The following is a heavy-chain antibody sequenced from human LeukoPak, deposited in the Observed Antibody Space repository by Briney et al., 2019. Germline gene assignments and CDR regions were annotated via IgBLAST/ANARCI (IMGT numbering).Heavy chain of an antibody. V-gene: IGHV3-64D*06. J-gene: IGHJ4*02. Sequence: PGGSLRLSCSASGFSFSSYTMHWVRQAPGKGLEYVSGISSNGVNTYYPDSVKGRFTISRDNSKNTLYLQMSSLRPGDTAVYSCVKGDVYTSSGLDYWGQGTLVSVSS. D-gene: IGHD3-16*01. CDR3: VKGDVYTSSGLDY. CDR1: GFSFSSYT. CDR2: ISSNGVNT.